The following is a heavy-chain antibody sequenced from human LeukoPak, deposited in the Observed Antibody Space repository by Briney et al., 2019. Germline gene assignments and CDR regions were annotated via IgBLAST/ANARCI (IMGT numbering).Heavy chain of an antibody. CDR1: GFTFSTYS. D-gene: IGHD5-12*01. V-gene: IGHV3-48*04. CDR2: ISSSGSTI. J-gene: IGHJ6*03. CDR3: ARDAQGIVAPYGHYMDV. Sequence: PGGSLRLSCAASGFTFSTYSMNWVRQAPGKGLEWVSSISSSGSTIYYADSVKGRFTISRDNAKNSLYLQMNSLRAEDTAVYYCARDAQGIVAPYGHYMDVWGKGTTVTISS.